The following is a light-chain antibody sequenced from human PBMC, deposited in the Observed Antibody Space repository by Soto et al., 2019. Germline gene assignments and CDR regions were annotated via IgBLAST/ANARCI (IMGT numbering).Light chain of an antibody. V-gene: IGKV1-5*03. Sequence: DIQMTQSPSTLSASVGDRVTITCRASQSIGSWLAWYQQKPGKAPKLLIYKASSLEGGVPSRLSGSGSGTEFPLTISSLQPDDFARYCCQQYNSHPWTFGQGTKVEIK. CDR1: QSIGSW. CDR3: QQYNSHPWT. J-gene: IGKJ1*01. CDR2: KAS.